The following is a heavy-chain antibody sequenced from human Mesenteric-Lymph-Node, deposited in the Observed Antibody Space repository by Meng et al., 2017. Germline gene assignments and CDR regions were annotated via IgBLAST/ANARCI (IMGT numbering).Heavy chain of an antibody. Sequence: GESLKISCAASGFTFSSYSMNWVRQAPGKGLEWVANIKHDGSDKNCVDSVKGRFTISRDNAKNSLYLQMDSLRAEDTAVYYCARREVPAAKLRFLDYWGQGTLVTVSS. V-gene: IGHV3-7*01. CDR2: IKHDGSDK. CDR1: GFTFSSYS. J-gene: IGHJ4*02. D-gene: IGHD2-2*01. CDR3: ARREVPAAKLRFLDY.